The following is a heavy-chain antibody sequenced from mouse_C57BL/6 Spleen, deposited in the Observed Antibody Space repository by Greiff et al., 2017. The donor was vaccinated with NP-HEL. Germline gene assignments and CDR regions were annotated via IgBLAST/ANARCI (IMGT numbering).Heavy chain of an antibody. CDR3: ARDLYYYGDY. CDR1: GYTFTDYY. D-gene: IGHD1-1*01. V-gene: IGHV1-26*01. J-gene: IGHJ2*01. Sequence: EVKLQQSGPELVKPGASVKISCKASGYTFTDYYMNWVKQSHGKSLEWIGDINPNNGGTSYNQKFKGKATLTVDKSSSTAYMELRSLTSEDSAVYYCARDLYYYGDYWGQGTTLTVSS. CDR2: INPNNGGT.